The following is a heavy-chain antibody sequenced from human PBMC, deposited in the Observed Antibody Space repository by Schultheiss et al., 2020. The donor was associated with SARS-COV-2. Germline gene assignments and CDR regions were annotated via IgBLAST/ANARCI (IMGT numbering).Heavy chain of an antibody. Sequence: GESLKISCAASGFTFSTYWMHWVRQVPGKGLVWVSGISWNSGSIGYVDSVKGRFTISRDNSKNTLYLQMNSLRAEDTAVYYCAKWAGRYYDSSGYYNYFDYWGQGTLVTVSS. CDR1: GFTFSTYW. V-gene: IGHV3-74*01. J-gene: IGHJ4*02. CDR2: ISWNSGSI. D-gene: IGHD3-22*01. CDR3: AKWAGRYYDSSGYYNYFDY.